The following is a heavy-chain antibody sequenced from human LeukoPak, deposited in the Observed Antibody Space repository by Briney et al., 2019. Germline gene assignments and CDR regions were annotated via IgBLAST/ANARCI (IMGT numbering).Heavy chain of an antibody. J-gene: IGHJ4*02. Sequence: PSQTLSLSCTVSGPSVTSGADCWGWIRQPPGKGLEWIGYIYYSGSTSYNPSLKSRVTRSVATSTNQLSLKLRSVTATAMAAFYCAGMGVDGYYGSWEFDYWGPGTLVTVSS. CDR3: AGMGVDGYYGSWEFDY. V-gene: IGHV4-30-4*01. D-gene: IGHD3-10*01. CDR2: IYYSGST. CDR1: GPSVTSGADC.